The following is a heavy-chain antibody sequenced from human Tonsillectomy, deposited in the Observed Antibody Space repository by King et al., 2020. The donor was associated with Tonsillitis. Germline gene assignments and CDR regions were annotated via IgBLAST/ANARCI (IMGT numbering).Heavy chain of an antibody. J-gene: IGHJ5*01. Sequence: VQLVESGGGVVQPGGSLRLSCAASGFTFSSYGMHWVRKAPGKGLEWGAFIRFDGSNKYYEDSVKGRFTISRENSKNTLYLQMNSLIAEDTAVYYCEKEYYECGIGYPSWWIDSWGQGTLVTVPS. CDR3: EKEYYECGIGYPSWWIDS. V-gene: IGHV3-30*02. CDR2: IRFDGSNK. CDR1: GFTFSSYG. D-gene: IGHD3-3*01.